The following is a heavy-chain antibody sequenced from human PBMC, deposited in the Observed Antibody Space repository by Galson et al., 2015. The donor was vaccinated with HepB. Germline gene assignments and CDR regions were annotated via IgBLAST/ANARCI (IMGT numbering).Heavy chain of an antibody. CDR1: GFTFDDYA. CDR3: AKDPYYDSSGYYNY. J-gene: IGHJ4*02. CDR2: ISWNSGSI. Sequence: SLRLSCAASGFTFDDYAMHWVRQAPGKGLEWVSGISWNSGSIGYADSVKGRFTISRDNAKNSLYLQMNSLRAEDTALYYCAKDPYYDSSGYYNYWGQGTLVTVSS. D-gene: IGHD3-22*01. V-gene: IGHV3-9*01.